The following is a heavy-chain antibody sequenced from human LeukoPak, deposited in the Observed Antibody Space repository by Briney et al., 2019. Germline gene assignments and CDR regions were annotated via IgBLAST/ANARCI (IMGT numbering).Heavy chain of an antibody. CDR2: ISGSGGST. J-gene: IGHJ4*02. CDR1: GFTFSSYA. V-gene: IGHV3-23*01. D-gene: IGHD6-19*01. Sequence: GGSLRLSCAASGFTFSSYAMSWVRQAPGKGLQWVSAISGSGGSTYYADSVKGRFTISRDNSKNTLYLQMNSLRAEDTAVYYCAKAKDSGWYAFYFDYWGQGTLVTVSS. CDR3: AKAKDSGWYAFYFDY.